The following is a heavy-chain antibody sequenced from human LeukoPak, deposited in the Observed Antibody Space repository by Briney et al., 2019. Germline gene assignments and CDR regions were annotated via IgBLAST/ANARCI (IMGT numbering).Heavy chain of an antibody. J-gene: IGHJ6*02. Sequence: SVTVSCTASGGTFSSYAISWVRQAPGQGLEWMGRIIPILGIANYAQKFQGRVTITADKSTSTAYMELSSLRSEDTAVYYCARAVTMVRGVTSDYYGMDVWGQGTTVTVSS. CDR2: IIPILGIA. CDR3: ARAVTMVRGVTSDYYGMDV. CDR1: GGTFSSYA. D-gene: IGHD3-10*01. V-gene: IGHV1-69*04.